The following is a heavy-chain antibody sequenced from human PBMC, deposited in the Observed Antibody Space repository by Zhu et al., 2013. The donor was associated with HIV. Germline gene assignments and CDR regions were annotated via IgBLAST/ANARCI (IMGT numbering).Heavy chain of an antibody. CDR2: INPSGGST. D-gene: IGHD2-2*01. CDR1: GFTFSVYY. V-gene: IGHV1-46*03. CDR3: IRGPGYCSSASCSDFYYSMDV. Sequence: QVQLVQSGAEMKRPGASVKVSCKASGFTFSVYYIHWVRQAPGQGPEWMGWINPSGGSTSYAQKFQGRVTMTRDTSTSTVYMELSSLRSDDTAVYYCIRGPGYCSSASCSDFYYSMDVWGQGTTVTVSS. J-gene: IGHJ6*03.